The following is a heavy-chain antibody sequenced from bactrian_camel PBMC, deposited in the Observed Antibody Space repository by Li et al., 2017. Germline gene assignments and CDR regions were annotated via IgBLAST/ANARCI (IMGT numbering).Heavy chain of an antibody. CDR3: GTNEFGRRALGWILTCPYNF. CDR2: INTDSSP. V-gene: IGHV3S53*01. Sequence: VQLVESGGGSVQPGGSLTLSCTASGIAFDVNHMGWYRQSSDDECEVISTINTDSSPYYADSVKGRFTISQDKDKSTVYLEMDNLKPEDSGMYYCGTNEFGRRALGWILTCPYNFRGQGTQVTVS. D-gene: IGHD5*01. J-gene: IGHJ4*01. CDR1: GIAFDVNH.